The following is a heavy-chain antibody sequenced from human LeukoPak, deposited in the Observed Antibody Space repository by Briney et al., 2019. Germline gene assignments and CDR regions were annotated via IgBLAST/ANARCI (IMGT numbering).Heavy chain of an antibody. Sequence: GRSLRLSCAASGFTFSSYAMHWVRQAPGKGLEWVAVISYDGSNKYYADSVKGRFTISRDNSKNTLYLQMNSLRAEDTAVYYCARCYSSSWSRFDYWGQGTLVTVSS. CDR1: GFTFSSYA. V-gene: IGHV3-30-3*01. D-gene: IGHD6-13*01. CDR2: ISYDGSNK. J-gene: IGHJ4*02. CDR3: ARCYSSSWSRFDY.